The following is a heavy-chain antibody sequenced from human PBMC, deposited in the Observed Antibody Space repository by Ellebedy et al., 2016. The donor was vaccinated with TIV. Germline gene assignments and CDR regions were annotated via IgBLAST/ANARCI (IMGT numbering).Heavy chain of an antibody. D-gene: IGHD3-3*01. V-gene: IGHV3-9*01. CDR1: GFSFDDYA. Sequence: GGSLRLSXAASGFSFDDYAMHWVRQAPGKGLEWVSGISWNSGSTGYADSVKGRFTISRDNAKDSLYLQMDSLRAEDTALYYCAKDFDVWTTYYYYYAMDVWGQGTPVTVSS. CDR2: ISWNSGST. J-gene: IGHJ6*02. CDR3: AKDFDVWTTYYYYYAMDV.